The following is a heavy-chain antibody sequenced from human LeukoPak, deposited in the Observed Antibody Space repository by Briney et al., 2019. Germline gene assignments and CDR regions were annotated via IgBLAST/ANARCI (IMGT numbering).Heavy chain of an antibody. CDR1: GFTVSSTY. CDR2: IYSGGST. D-gene: IGHD5-12*01. CDR3: AREGAGYDNAFDI. V-gene: IGHV3-53*01. Sequence: PGGSLRLSCAASGFTVSSTYMTWVRQAPGKGLEWVSVIYSGGSTYYADSVKGRFTISRDNSKNTLYLQMNSLRAEDTAVYYCAREGAGYDNAFDIWCQGTTVTVSS. J-gene: IGHJ3*02.